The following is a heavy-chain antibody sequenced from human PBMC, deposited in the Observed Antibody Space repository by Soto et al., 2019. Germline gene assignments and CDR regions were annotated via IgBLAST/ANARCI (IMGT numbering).Heavy chain of an antibody. D-gene: IGHD3-10*01. CDR2: INHSGST. CDR3: ARARRKSLLWFGELQNWFDP. V-gene: IGHV4-34*01. J-gene: IGHJ5*02. Sequence: ETLSLTCAVYGGSFSGYYWSWIRQPPGKGLEWIGEINHSGSTNYNPSLKSRVTISVDTSKNQFSLKLSSVTAADTAVYYCARARRKSLLWFGELQNWFDPWGQGTLVTVSS. CDR1: GGSFSGYY.